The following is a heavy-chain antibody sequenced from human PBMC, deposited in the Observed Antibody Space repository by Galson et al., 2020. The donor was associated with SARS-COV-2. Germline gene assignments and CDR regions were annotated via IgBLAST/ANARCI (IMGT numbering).Heavy chain of an antibody. CDR2: IYYSGST. D-gene: IGHD5-18*01. J-gene: IGHJ6*02. CDR3: ARLSYDLNLGGMDV. Sequence: SQTLSLTCTVSGGSISSYYWSWIRQPPGKGLEWIGYIYYSGSTNYNPSLKSRVTISVDTSKNQFSLKLSSVTAADTAVYYCARLSYDLNLGGMDVWGQGTTVTVSS. V-gene: IGHV4-59*08. CDR1: GGSISSYY.